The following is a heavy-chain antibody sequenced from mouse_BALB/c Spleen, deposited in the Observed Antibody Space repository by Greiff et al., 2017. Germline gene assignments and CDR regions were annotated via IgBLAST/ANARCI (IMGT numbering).Heavy chain of an antibody. V-gene: IGHV2-9*02. Sequence: VMLVESGPGLVAPSQSLSITCTVSGFSLTSYGVHWVRQPPGKGLEWLGVIWAGGSTNYNSALMSRLSISKDNSKSQVFLKMNSLQTDDTAMYYCARGATVVATNYFDYWGQGTTLTVSS. D-gene: IGHD1-1*01. J-gene: IGHJ2*01. CDR2: IWAGGST. CDR1: GFSLTSYG. CDR3: ARGATVVATNYFDY.